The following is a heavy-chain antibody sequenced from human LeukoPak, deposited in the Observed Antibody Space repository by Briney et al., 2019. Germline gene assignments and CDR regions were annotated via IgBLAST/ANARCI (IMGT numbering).Heavy chain of an antibody. Sequence: PGGSLRLSCAASGFTFNSYEMNWVRQAPGKGLEWLSFISSSGSIIYYADSMKGRFTISRDNAKNSLYLQMNSLRAEDTAVYYCARDGTDCGGDCYSEYWGQGTLVTVSS. D-gene: IGHD2-21*02. CDR2: ISSSGSII. CDR1: GFTFNSYE. V-gene: IGHV3-48*03. CDR3: ARDGTDCGGDCYSEY. J-gene: IGHJ4*02.